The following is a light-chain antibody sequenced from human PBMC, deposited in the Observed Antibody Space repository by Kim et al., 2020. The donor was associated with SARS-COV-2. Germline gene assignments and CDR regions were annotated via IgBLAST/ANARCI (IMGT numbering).Light chain of an antibody. V-gene: IGLV2-14*01. CDR1: TSDFGGYNY. Sequence: SALTQPASVSGSPGQSITISCTGTTSDFGGYNYVSWYQQHPGKAPKLMIYEVSDRPPGVSNRFSGSKSGNTASLTISGLQAEDEADYYCSSYTSTSTLVFGAGTKVTVL. CDR3: SSYTSTSTLV. CDR2: EVS. J-gene: IGLJ1*01.